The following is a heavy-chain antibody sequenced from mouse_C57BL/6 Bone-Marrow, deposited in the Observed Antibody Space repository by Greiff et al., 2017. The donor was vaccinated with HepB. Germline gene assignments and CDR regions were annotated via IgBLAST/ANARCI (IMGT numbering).Heavy chain of an antibody. CDR2: IHPNSGST. D-gene: IGHD1-1*01. Sequence: QVQLKQPGAELVKPGASVKLSCKASGYTFTSYWMHWVKQRPGQGLEWIGMIHPNSGSTNYNEKFKSKATLTVDKSSSTAYMQLSSLTSEDSAVYYCAREGATVVATRYYFDYWGQGTTLTVSS. CDR3: AREGATVVATRYYFDY. CDR1: GYTFTSYW. V-gene: IGHV1-64*01. J-gene: IGHJ2*01.